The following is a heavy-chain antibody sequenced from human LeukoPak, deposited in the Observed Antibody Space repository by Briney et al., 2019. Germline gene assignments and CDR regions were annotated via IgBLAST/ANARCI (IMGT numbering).Heavy chain of an antibody. J-gene: IGHJ4*02. D-gene: IGHD6-25*01. V-gene: IGHV4-59*01. CDR3: ARVGGYLNFDY. CDR2: IYYSGST. CDR1: GGSISSYD. Sequence: SETLSLTCTVSGGSISSYDWSWLRHPPGKGLEWIGYIYYSGSTNYNPTLKSRVTISVDTSKNQFSLKLSSVTAADTAVYYCARVGGYLNFDYWGQGTLVTVSS.